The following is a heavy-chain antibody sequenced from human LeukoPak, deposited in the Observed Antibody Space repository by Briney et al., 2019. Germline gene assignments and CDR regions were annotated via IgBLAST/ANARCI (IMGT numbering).Heavy chain of an antibody. CDR3: ARAYSGYASRFDY. V-gene: IGHV4-39*07. J-gene: IGHJ4*02. CDR2: IYYSGNT. Sequence: SETLSLTCSVSGGSISSSSYYWGWIRQPPGKGLEWIGTIYYSGNTYNNPSLKRRVTVSVDTSKNQFSLKLSLVIEEDTAVYYCARAYSGYASRFDYWGQGILVTVSS. CDR1: GGSISSSSYY. D-gene: IGHD3-10*01.